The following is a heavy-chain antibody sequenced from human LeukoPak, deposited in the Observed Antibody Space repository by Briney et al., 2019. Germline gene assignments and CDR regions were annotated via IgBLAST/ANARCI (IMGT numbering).Heavy chain of an antibody. J-gene: IGHJ4*02. Sequence: SGTLSLTRAVYGGSFSGYYWSWVRQPPGKGLEWIGEINHSGSTNYNPPLKSRVTISVDTSKNQFSLKLSSVTAADTAVYYCASSLGDYWGQGTLVTVSS. CDR1: GGSFSGYY. V-gene: IGHV4-34*01. CDR3: ASSLGDY. CDR2: INHSGST.